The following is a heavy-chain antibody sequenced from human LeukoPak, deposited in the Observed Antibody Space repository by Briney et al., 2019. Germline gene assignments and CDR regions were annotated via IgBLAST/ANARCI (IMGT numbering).Heavy chain of an antibody. J-gene: IGHJ6*02. V-gene: IGHV3-53*04. CDR1: GFTVSSNY. Sequence: GGSLRLSCAASGFTVSSNYMSWVRQAPGKGLEWVSVIYSGGSTYYADSVKGRFTISRHNSKNTLYLQMNSLRAEDTAVYYCARVPIAVAGNDYYYGMDVWGQGTTVTVSS. CDR2: IYSGGST. CDR3: ARVPIAVAGNDYYYGMDV. D-gene: IGHD6-19*01.